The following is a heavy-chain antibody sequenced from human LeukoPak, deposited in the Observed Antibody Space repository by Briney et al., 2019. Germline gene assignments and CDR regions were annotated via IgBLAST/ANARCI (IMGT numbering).Heavy chain of an antibody. CDR3: ASYYASGVSAYNYYGMDV. D-gene: IGHD3-10*01. CDR2: MSHNRGT. J-gene: IGHJ6*04. Sequence: PSETLSLTCAVSGHSISTGYYWGWIRQPPGKGLEWIGIMSHNRGTYYNPSLKSRVTISMDTSKNQISLRLTSVTAADTAVYYCASYYASGVSAYNYYGMDVWGKGTTVTVSS. CDR1: GHSISTGYY. V-gene: IGHV4-38-2*01.